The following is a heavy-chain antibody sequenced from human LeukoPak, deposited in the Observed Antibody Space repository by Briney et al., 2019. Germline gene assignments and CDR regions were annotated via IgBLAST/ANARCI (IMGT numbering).Heavy chain of an antibody. D-gene: IGHD3-22*01. CDR1: GYTFTSYD. V-gene: IGHV1-8*02. J-gene: IGHJ4*02. CDR2: MNPNSGNT. CDR3: ARDPYYYDSSGGDYFDY. Sequence: ASVKVSCKASGYTFTSYDINWVRQATGQGLEWMGWMNPNSGNTGYAQKFQGRVTMTRDTSISTAYMELSRLRSDDTAVYYCARDPYYYDSSGGDYFDYWGQGTLVTVSS.